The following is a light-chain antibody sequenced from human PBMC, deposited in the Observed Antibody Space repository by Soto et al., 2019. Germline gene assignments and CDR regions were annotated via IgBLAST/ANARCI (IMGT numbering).Light chain of an antibody. J-gene: IGLJ2*01. CDR3: SAYAGNNNPVI. V-gene: IGLV2-8*01. CDR2: EVT. CDR1: SSDVGGHNF. Sequence: QCALTQPPSASGSPGQSVTISCTGTSSDVGGHNFVSWYQQHPGKAPKFLIYEVTKRPSGVPDRFSGSKSGITASLTVSGLQADDEAYYYCSAYAGNNNPVIFGGGTKLTVL.